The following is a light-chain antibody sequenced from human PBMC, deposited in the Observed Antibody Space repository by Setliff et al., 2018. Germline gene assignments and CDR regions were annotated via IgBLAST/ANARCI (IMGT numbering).Light chain of an antibody. V-gene: IGLV2-14*03. CDR3: SSYTSSSIFDV. CDR1: SSDVGGYNS. CDR2: DVS. J-gene: IGLJ1*01. Sequence: SALAQPASVSGSPGQSITISCTGTSSDVGGYNSVSWYQQHPGKAPKLMIYDVSNRPSGVSNRFSGSKSGNTASLTISGLQAEDEADYYCSSYTSSSIFDVFGTGTKVTVL.